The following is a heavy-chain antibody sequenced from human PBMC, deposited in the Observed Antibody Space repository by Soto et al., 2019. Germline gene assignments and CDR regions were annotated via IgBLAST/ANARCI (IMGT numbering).Heavy chain of an antibody. D-gene: IGHD6-13*01. CDR3: ARAAIHGSSWYFWFDP. CDR2: IIPMFGTT. V-gene: IGHV1-69*01. J-gene: IGHJ5*02. CDR1: GGTFSRHA. Sequence: QVQLVQSGSEVKMPGSSVKVSCKTSGGTFSRHAINWVRQAPGQGLEWMGGIIPMFGTTNYAQKFKGRVTIGADESTSTAYMELSSLSSEDAAVYYCARAAIHGSSWYFWFDPGGQGTLVAVSS.